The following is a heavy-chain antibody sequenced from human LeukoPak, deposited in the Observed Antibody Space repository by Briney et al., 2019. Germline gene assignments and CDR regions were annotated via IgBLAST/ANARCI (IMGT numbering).Heavy chain of an antibody. V-gene: IGHV3-74*01. CDR1: GFTFSSYW. J-gene: IGHJ4*02. D-gene: IGHD3-10*01. CDR2: INSDGSST. CDR3: ARGFWVVRGVVFDY. Sequence: PGGSLRLSCAASGFTFSSYWMHWVRQAPGKGLVWVSRINSDGSSTTYADSVKGRFTISRDNAKNTLYLQMNSLRAEDTAVYYCARGFWVVRGVVFDYWGQGTLVTVSS.